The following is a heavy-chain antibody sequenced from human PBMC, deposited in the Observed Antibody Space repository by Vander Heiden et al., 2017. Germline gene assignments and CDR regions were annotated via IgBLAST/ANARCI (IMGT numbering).Heavy chain of an antibody. CDR2: ISSSSSYI. Sequence: EVQLVESGGGLVKPGGSLRLSCAASGSPFSSYSMNWVRQAPGKGLEWVSSISSSSSYIYYADSVKGRFTISRDNAKNSLYLQMNSLRAEDTAVYYCARDSCSGGSCYFDYWGQGTLVTVSS. CDR3: ARDSCSGGSCYFDY. D-gene: IGHD2-15*01. J-gene: IGHJ4*02. V-gene: IGHV3-21*01. CDR1: GSPFSSYS.